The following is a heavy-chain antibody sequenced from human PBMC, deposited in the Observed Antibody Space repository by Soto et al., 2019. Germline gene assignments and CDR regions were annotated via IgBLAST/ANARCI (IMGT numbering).Heavy chain of an antibody. J-gene: IGHJ4*02. CDR2: IVVGSGNT. D-gene: IGHD3-22*01. Sequence: SVKVSCKASGFTFTSSAVQWVRQARGQRLEWIGWIVVGSGNTNYAQKFQERVTITRDMSTSTAYMELGSLRSEDTAVYYCAASAGYYDSSGCPYYLFDYWGQGTLVTVSS. CDR1: GFTFTSSA. CDR3: AASAGYYDSSGCPYYLFDY. V-gene: IGHV1-58*01.